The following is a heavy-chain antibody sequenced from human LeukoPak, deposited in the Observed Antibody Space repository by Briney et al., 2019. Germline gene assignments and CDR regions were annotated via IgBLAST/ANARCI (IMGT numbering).Heavy chain of an antibody. D-gene: IGHD2-2*01. CDR3: ARIGVPAAIMGVAYYYYYMDV. J-gene: IGHJ6*03. V-gene: IGHV1-2*02. CDR1: GYTFTGYY. CDR2: INPNSGGT. Sequence: EASVKVSCKASGYTFTGYYMHWVRQAPGQGLEWMGWINPNSGGTNYAQKFQGRVTMTRDTSISTAYMELSRLRSDDTAVYYCARIGVPAAIMGVAYYYYYMDVWGKGTTVTVSS.